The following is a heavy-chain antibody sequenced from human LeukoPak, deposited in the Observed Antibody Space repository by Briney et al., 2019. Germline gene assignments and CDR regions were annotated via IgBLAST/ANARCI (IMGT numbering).Heavy chain of an antibody. D-gene: IGHD3-3*01. CDR3: ARHPIERSLGGVPDWFDP. CDR2: IHYTGST. V-gene: IGHV4-39*07. J-gene: IGHJ5*02. Sequence: SETLSLTCTVSGGSIDSGDYYWGWVRQPPGKGLECIASIHYTGSTYYDPSLKSRVTLSVDTSKNQFSLNLHSVTAADTAIYYCARHPIERSLGGVPDWFDPWGQGTLVTVSS. CDR1: GGSIDSGDYY.